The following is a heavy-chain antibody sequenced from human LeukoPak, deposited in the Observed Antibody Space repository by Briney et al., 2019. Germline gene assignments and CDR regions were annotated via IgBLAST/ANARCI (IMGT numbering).Heavy chain of an antibody. CDR2: ISDSGNT. CDR1: GFPLSSYA. D-gene: IGHD2-21*01. CDR3: AKAPVTTCRGAYCYPFDY. V-gene: IGHV3-23*01. J-gene: IGHJ4*02. Sequence: GGSLPLSCAASGFPLSSYAMSWVRPAPGKGLEWVAAISDSGNTYHAASVKGRVTISRDSSKNTLFLQMNRLRPEDAAVYYCAKAPVTTCRGAYCYPFDYWGQGTLVTVSS.